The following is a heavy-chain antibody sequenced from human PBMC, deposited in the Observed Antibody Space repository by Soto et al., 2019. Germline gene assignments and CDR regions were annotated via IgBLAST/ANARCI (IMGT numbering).Heavy chain of an antibody. CDR1: GYTFTNYG. CDR2: ISAYNGHT. D-gene: IGHD2-2*01. Sequence: QLQLVQSGADVGKPGASVKVSCKASGYTFTNYGLSWVRQAPGQGLEWMGWISAYNGHTNYAQNLQGRVTTTTDTSTSTAYMELGSLRSHATAVYYCARDIVVVPPPVANAFDFCGQGTMVTLSS. CDR3: ARDIVVVPPPVANAFDF. V-gene: IGHV1-18*01. J-gene: IGHJ3*01.